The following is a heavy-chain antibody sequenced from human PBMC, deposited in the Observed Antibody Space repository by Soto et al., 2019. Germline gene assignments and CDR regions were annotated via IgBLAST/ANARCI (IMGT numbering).Heavy chain of an antibody. V-gene: IGHV3-30-3*01. D-gene: IGHD2-21*01. Sequence: QVQLVESGGGVVQPGRSLTLSCAASGFTFYSVAVHWVRQAPGKGLDWVGGISYDGTTKFYADSVKGRFTISRDNSNNTLYLHMDSLRGEDTALYYCARDPCGDCFDWYFDHWGQGTLVTVSS. J-gene: IGHJ2*01. CDR1: GFTFYSVA. CDR3: ARDPCGDCFDWYFDH. CDR2: ISYDGTTK.